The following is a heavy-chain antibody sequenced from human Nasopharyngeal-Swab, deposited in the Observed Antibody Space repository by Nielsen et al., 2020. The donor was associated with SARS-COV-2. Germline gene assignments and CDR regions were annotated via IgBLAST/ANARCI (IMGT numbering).Heavy chain of an antibody. CDR1: GFTFSSYE. D-gene: IGHD4-23*01. Sequence: GESPKTPRAAPGFTFSSYEMNWVRQAPGKGLEWVSYISSSGSTIYYADSVKGQFTISRDHAKNSLYLQMNSLRAEDTAVYYCAGRWRGYWGQGTLVTVSS. V-gene: IGHV3-48*03. J-gene: IGHJ4*02. CDR2: ISSSGSTI. CDR3: AGRWRGY.